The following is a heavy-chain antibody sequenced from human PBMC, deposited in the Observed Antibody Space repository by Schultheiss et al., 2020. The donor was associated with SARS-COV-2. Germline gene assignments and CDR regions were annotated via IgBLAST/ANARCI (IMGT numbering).Heavy chain of an antibody. J-gene: IGHJ6*02. D-gene: IGHD2/OR15-2a*01. Sequence: SLKISCAASGFTFDDYAMHWVRQAPGKGLEWVSGISWNSGSIGYADSVKGRFTISRDNAKNSLYLQMNSLRAEDTALYYCARDGSKNSQRYGMDVWGQGTTVTVSS. CDR2: ISWNSGSI. CDR3: ARDGSKNSQRYGMDV. CDR1: GFTFDDYA. V-gene: IGHV3-9*01.